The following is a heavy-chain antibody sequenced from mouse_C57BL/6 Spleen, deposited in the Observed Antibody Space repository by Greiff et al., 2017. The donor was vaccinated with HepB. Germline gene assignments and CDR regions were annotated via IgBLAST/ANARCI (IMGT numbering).Heavy chain of an antibody. D-gene: IGHD3-3*01. V-gene: IGHV5-4*01. J-gene: IGHJ2*01. CDR2: ISDGGSYT. CDR1: GFTFSSYA. CDR3: AREGTRDYFDY. Sequence: EVMLVESGGGLVKPGGSLKLSCAASGFTFSSYAMSWVRQTPEKRLEWVATISDGGSYTYYPDNVKGRFTISRDNAKNNLYLQMSHLKSEDTAMYYCAREGTRDYFDYSGQGTTLTVSS.